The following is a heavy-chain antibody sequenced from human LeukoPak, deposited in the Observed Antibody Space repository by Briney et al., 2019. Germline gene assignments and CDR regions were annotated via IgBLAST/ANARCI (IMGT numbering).Heavy chain of an antibody. CDR3: ARVLLGATTINYYYYYMDV. CDR1: GFTFGSYS. V-gene: IGHV3-21*01. CDR2: ITSRSTYI. Sequence: GGSLRLSCAASGFTFGSYSMNWVRQAPGKGLEWVSSITSRSTYINYADSAKGRFTISRDNAKNSLYLQMNSLRAEDTAVYYCARVLLGATTINYYYYYMDVWGKGTTVTVSS. J-gene: IGHJ6*03. D-gene: IGHD1-26*01.